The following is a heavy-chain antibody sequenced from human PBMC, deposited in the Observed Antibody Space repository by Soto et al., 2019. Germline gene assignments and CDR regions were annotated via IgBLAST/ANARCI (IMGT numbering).Heavy chain of an antibody. Sequence: ASVKVSCKASGYTFTSYGISWVRQAPGQGLEWMGWISAYNGNTNYAQKLQGRVTMTTDTSTSTAYMELRSLRSDDTAVYYCAREYSSDNELTPFDFDYWGQGTLVTVSS. CDR3: AREYSSDNELTPFDFDY. J-gene: IGHJ4*02. CDR2: ISAYNGNT. CDR1: GYTFTSYG. D-gene: IGHD6-19*01. V-gene: IGHV1-18*01.